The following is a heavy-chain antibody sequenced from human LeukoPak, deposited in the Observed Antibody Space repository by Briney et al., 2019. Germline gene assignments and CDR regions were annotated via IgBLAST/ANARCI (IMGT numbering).Heavy chain of an antibody. D-gene: IGHD1/OR15-1a*01. CDR2: ITGSGGNT. V-gene: IGHV3-23*01. Sequence: GGSLRLSCAASGFAFSSYAMRWVRQAPGKGLEWVSTITGSGGNTYYADSVKGRFTISRDNSKNTLYLQMKSLRAEDTAVYYCAKDRISGTTGWFDPWGQGTLVTASS. J-gene: IGHJ5*02. CDR3: AKDRISGTTGWFDP. CDR1: GFAFSSYA.